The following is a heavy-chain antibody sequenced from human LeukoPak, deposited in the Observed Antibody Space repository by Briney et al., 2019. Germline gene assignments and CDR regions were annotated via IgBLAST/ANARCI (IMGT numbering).Heavy chain of an antibody. Sequence: SQTLSLTCAISGDSVSSNNAAWTWIRQSPSRGLEWLGRTYYRSNWDNDYTVSMKSRIIINPDTSKNQFSLQLNSVTPDGTGVYYCARLSADYSKYDSWGQGTLVTVSS. V-gene: IGHV6-1*01. CDR2: TYYRSNWDN. D-gene: IGHD4-11*01. J-gene: IGHJ5*01. CDR3: ARLSADYSKYDS. CDR1: GDSVSSNNAA.